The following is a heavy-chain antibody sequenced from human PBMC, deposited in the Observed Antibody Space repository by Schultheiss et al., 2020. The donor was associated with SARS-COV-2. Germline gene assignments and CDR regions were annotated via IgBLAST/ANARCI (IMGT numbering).Heavy chain of an antibody. CDR1: GFTFSSYA. J-gene: IGHJ4*02. V-gene: IGHV3-23*01. CDR2: ISGSGGST. CDR3: AKDWGSGYYYYFDY. D-gene: IGHD3-22*01. Sequence: GGSLRLSCAASGFTFSSYAMHWVRQAPGKGLEWVSAISGSGGSTYYADSVKGRFTISRDNSKNTLYLQMNSLRAEDTAVYYCAKDWGSGYYYYFDYWGQGTLVTVSS.